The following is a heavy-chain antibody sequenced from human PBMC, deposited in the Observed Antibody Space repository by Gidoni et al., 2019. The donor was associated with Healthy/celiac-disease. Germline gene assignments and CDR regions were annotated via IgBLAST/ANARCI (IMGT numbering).Heavy chain of an antibody. CDR1: GFTFDDYA. Sequence: EVQLVESGGGLVQPGRSLRLSCAASGFTFDDYAMHWVRQAPGKGLEWVSGISWNSGSIGYADSVKGRFTISRDNAKNSLYLQMNSLRAEDTALYYCAVGGIAVAGPQRYWGQGTLVTVSS. CDR2: ISWNSGSI. CDR3: AVGGIAVAGPQRY. J-gene: IGHJ4*02. V-gene: IGHV3-9*01. D-gene: IGHD6-19*01.